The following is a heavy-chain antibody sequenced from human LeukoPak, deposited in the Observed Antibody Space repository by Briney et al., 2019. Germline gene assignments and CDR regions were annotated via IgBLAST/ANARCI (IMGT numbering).Heavy chain of an antibody. J-gene: IGHJ4*02. CDR2: ISSSSSSYI. CDR3: TKMQVWSSRNFEY. V-gene: IGHV3-21*04. D-gene: IGHD2-21*01. CDR1: GFTFSSYS. Sequence: PGGSLRLSCAASGFTFSSYSMNWVRQAPGKGLEWVSSISSSSSSYIYYADSVKGRFTISRDNAKNSLYLQMNSLRAEDTAVYYCTKMQVWSSRNFEYWGQGTQVTVSS.